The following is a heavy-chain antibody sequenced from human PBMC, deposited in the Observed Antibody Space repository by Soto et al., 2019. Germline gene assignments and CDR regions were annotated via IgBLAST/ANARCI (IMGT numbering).Heavy chain of an antibody. Sequence: QVHLVQSGAEVKKPGASVKVSCKGSGYAFTTYGITWVRQAPGQGLEWMGWISAHNGNTNYAQKLQGRVTVTRDTSTSTDYMELRSIRSVDTAVYYCARGRYGDYWGQGALVTVSS. CDR3: ARGRYGDY. J-gene: IGHJ4*02. CDR1: GYAFTTYG. V-gene: IGHV1-18*01. D-gene: IGHD1-1*01. CDR2: ISAHNGNT.